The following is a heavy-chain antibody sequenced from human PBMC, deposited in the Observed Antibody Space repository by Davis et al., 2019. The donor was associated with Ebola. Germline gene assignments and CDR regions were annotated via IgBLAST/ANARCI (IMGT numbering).Heavy chain of an antibody. CDR1: GFTFSSYW. CDR3: GRGGIAVEYRYYFDY. J-gene: IGHJ4*02. V-gene: IGHV3-74*01. D-gene: IGHD6-19*01. Sequence: HTGGSLRLSCAASGFTFSSYWMHWVRQAPGKGLVWVSRINSDGSSTSYADSVKGRFTISRDNSKNTLYLQMNSLRAEDTAVYYCGRGGIAVEYRYYFDYWGQGALVTVSS. CDR2: INSDGSST.